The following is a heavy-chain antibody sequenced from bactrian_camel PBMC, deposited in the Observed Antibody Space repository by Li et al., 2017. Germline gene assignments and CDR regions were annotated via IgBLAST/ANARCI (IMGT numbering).Heavy chain of an antibody. D-gene: IGHD2*01. CDR2: MNRDGSMA. CDR1: GFTFDRYG. Sequence: DVQLVESGGGLVQPGESLRLSCAASGFTFDRYGMAWVRQVWGKGLEWVSGMNRDGSMAYYADTVKGRFTISRDSAKNTVYLQLNSLKTEDTAMYYCAYTDVGSGSWSLYEYKYWGQGTQVTVS. CDR3: AYTDVGSGSWSLYEYKY. J-gene: IGHJ4*01. V-gene: IGHV3S40*01.